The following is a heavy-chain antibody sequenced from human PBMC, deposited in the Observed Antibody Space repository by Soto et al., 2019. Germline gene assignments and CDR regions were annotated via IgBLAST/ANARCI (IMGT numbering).Heavy chain of an antibody. J-gene: IGHJ6*02. V-gene: IGHV1-69*01. CDR2: IIPIFDIT. Sequence: QVQLVQSGAEVKKPGSSVKVSCKASGGTFRSYSISWVRQAPGQGLKWMGGIIPIFDITNYAQKFQGRVTITADESTSTAYMDLSRLGSDDTAVYYCARPDEGGYSSNHHYYYALDVWGQGTTVTV. D-gene: IGHD3-22*01. CDR1: GGTFRSYS. CDR3: ARPDEGGYSSNHHYYYALDV.